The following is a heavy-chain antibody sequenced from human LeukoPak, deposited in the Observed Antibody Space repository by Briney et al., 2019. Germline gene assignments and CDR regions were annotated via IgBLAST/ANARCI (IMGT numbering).Heavy chain of an antibody. D-gene: IGHD3-22*01. V-gene: IGHV4-39*01. J-gene: IGHJ5*02. CDR3: ASTYYYDSSGYYPNWFDP. Sequence: PSETLSLTCTVSGGSISSSSYYWGWIRQPPGKGLEWIGSIYYSGSTYYNPSLKSRVTISVDTSKNQLSLKLSSVTAADTAVYYCASTYYYDSSGYYPNWFDPWGQGTLVTVSS. CDR2: IYYSGST. CDR1: GGSISSSSYY.